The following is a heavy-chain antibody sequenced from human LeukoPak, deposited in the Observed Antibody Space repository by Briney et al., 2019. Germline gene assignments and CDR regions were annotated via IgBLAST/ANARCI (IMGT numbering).Heavy chain of an antibody. V-gene: IGHV7-4-1*02. J-gene: IGHJ4*02. CDR2: INTNTGNP. CDR3: ARLGSSGWYESSY. Sequence: ASVKVSCKASGYTFTSYAMNWVRQAPGEGLEWMGWINTNTGNPTYAQGFTGRFVFSLDTSVSTAYLQISSLKADDTAVYYCARLGSSGWYESSYWGQGTLATVSS. D-gene: IGHD6-19*01. CDR1: GYTFTSYA.